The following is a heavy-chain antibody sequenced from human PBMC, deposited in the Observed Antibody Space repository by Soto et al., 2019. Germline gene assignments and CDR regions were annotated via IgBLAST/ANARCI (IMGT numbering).Heavy chain of an antibody. CDR3: ARVRGTAGKRYFDY. D-gene: IGHD6-13*01. Sequence: SETLSLTCTASGASINSGDYYWSWIRQPPGKGLQWIGYTYYSGSTTYNPSLKSRVTISVDSSKNQFSLKLDSVTPADTAVYYCARVRGTAGKRYFDYWGPGTLVTVSS. CDR1: GASINSGDYY. CDR2: TYYSGST. V-gene: IGHV4-61*08. J-gene: IGHJ4*02.